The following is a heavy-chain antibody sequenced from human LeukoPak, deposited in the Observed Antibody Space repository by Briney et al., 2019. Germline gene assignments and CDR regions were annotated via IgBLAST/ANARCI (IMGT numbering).Heavy chain of an antibody. J-gene: IGHJ6*03. CDR2: ISGSGGST. CDR1: GFTFSSYA. V-gene: IGHV3-23*01. D-gene: IGHD1-26*01. CDR3: AKGPVGATGAYYYYYMDV. Sequence: GGSLRLSCAASGFTFSSYAMSWVRQAPGKGLEWVSAISGSGGSTYYADSVKGRFTISRDNSKNTLYLQMNSLRVEDTAVYYCAKGPVGATGAYYYYYMDVWGKGTTVTVSS.